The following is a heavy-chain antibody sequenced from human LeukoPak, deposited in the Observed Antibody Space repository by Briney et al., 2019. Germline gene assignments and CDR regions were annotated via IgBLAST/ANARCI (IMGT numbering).Heavy chain of an antibody. CDR3: ARLDTAMVTPDY. CDR2: INPSGGST. D-gene: IGHD5-18*01. Sequence: ASVKASCKASGYTFTSSYIHWVRQAPGQGLEWMGIINPSGGSTDYAQKFQGRVTMTRDTSTSTVYMQLSSLRSEDTAVYYCARLDTAMVTPDYWGQGTLVTVSS. J-gene: IGHJ4*02. CDR1: GYTFTSSY. V-gene: IGHV1-46*01.